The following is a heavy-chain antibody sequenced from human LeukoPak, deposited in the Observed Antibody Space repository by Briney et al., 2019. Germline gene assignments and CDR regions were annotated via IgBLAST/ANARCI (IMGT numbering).Heavy chain of an antibody. CDR2: ISAYNGNT. J-gene: IGHJ5*02. CDR3: ARVYTAGGWFDP. Sequence: ASVKVSCKASGYTFTSYGISWVRQAPGQGLEWMGWISAYNGNTNYAQKLQGRVTMTTDTSTSTAYMELSSLRSEDTAVYYCARVYTAGGWFDPWGQGTLVTVSS. V-gene: IGHV1-18*01. D-gene: IGHD3-16*01. CDR1: GYTFTSYG.